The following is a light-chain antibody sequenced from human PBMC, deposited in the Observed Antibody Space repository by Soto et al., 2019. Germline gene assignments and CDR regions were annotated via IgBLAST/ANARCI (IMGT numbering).Light chain of an antibody. Sequence: EIVMTQSPGTVSVFPGETVTLSCRASQSVSSSYLAWYQQKPGQAPRLLIHGASTRATGFPARFSGSGSGTNFTLTISSLQSEDFAVYYCQQYNNWPWTFGQGTKVDIK. J-gene: IGKJ1*01. V-gene: IGKV3-15*01. CDR1: QSVSSSY. CDR3: QQYNNWPWT. CDR2: GAS.